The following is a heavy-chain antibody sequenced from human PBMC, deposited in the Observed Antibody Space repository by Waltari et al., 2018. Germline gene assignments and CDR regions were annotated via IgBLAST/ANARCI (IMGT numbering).Heavy chain of an antibody. Sequence: QVQLQQWGAGLLKPSETLSLTCAVYGGSFSGYYWSWIRQSPGKGLEWIGEINHGGGTNDYRVLKGRVTISGDRAKNQFSLMLSSVTAADMAVYYCARLGKLSGSYYRNYYYIDVWGRGNAVTVSS. D-gene: IGHD1-26*01. J-gene: IGHJ6*03. CDR1: GGSFSGYY. CDR3: ARLGKLSGSYYRNYYYIDV. CDR2: INHGGGT. V-gene: IGHV4-34*01.